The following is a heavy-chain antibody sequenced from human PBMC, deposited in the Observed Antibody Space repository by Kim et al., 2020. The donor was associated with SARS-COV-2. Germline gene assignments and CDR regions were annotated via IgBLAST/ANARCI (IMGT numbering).Heavy chain of an antibody. CDR3: ARHSGWYDS. J-gene: IGHJ5*01. CDR1: GFNFISND. V-gene: IGHV3-23*01. Sequence: GGSLRLSCIASGFNFISNDMTWVRQVPGKGPEWVATSMGSGGSTFPADSVRGRFTMSRDNSKYAVYLQMNSLKAEDTAIYYCARHSGWYDSWGQGLLVTASS. CDR2: SMGSGGST. D-gene: IGHD1-26*01.